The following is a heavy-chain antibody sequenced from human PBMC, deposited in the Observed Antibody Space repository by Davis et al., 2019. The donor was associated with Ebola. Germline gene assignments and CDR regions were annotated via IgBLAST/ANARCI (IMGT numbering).Heavy chain of an antibody. CDR3: TRPPRGRRYYYGMDV. J-gene: IGHJ6*02. CDR1: GFTFSGSA. V-gene: IGHV3-73*01. Sequence: GESLKISCAASGFTFSGSAMHWVRQASGKGLEWVGRIRSKANSYATAYAASVKGRFTIPRDDSKNTAYLQMNSLKTEDTAVYYCTRPPRGRRYYYGMDVWGQGTTVTVSS. D-gene: IGHD3-10*01. CDR2: IRSKANSYAT.